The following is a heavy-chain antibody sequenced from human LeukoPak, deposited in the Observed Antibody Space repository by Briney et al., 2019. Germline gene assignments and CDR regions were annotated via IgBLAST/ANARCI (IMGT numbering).Heavy chain of an antibody. V-gene: IGHV1-46*01. D-gene: IGHD2-21*02. CDR1: GYTFTSYY. Sequence: ASVKVSCKASGYTFTSYYMHWVRQAPGQGLEWMGIINPSGGSTSYAQKFQGRVTMTRDTSTSTVYMELSSLRSEDTAVYYCARDIVVVTALLYYYYGMDLWGQGTTVTVSS. CDR3: ARDIVVVTALLYYYYGMDL. CDR2: INPSGGST. J-gene: IGHJ6*02.